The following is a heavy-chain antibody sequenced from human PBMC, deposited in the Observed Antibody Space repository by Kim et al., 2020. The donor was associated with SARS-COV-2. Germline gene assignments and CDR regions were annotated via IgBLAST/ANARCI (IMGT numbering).Heavy chain of an antibody. J-gene: IGHJ6*02. Sequence: DSVKGRFTISRDNAKNSLYLQMNSLRAEDTAVYYCARTWKAYYYYYGMDVWGQGTTVTVSS. CDR3: ARTWKAYYYYYGMDV. D-gene: IGHD1-1*01. V-gene: IGHV3-48*03.